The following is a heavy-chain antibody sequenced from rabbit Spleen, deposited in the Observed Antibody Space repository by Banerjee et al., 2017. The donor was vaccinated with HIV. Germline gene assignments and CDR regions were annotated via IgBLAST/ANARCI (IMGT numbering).Heavy chain of an antibody. J-gene: IGHJ6*01. CDR1: GFSFSSNDY. D-gene: IGHD8-1*01. V-gene: IGHV1S45*01. CDR3: ARDTGSSFSSYGMDL. CDR2: IYAGSSGST. Sequence: QEQLVESGGGLVQPEGSLTLTCTASGFSFSSNDYICWVRQAPGKGLEWIACIYAGSSGSTYYASWAKGRFTISKTSSTTVTLQMTSLTVADMATYFCARDTGSSFSSYGMDLWGQGTLVTVS.